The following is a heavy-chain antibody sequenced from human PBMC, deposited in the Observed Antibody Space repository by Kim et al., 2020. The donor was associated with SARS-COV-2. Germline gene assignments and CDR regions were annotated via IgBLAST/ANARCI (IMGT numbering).Heavy chain of an antibody. CDR3: TKGTGSSSWYISH. J-gene: IGHJ4*02. D-gene: IGHD6-13*01. Sequence: AESGKGRLHLSRDNSKNTLYLQMHSLRVEDTAVYYCTKGTGSSSWYISHWGQGTQVTVSS. V-gene: IGHV3-33*03.